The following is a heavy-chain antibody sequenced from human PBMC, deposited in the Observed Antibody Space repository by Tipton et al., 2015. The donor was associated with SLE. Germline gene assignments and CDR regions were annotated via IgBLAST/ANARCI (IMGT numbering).Heavy chain of an antibody. V-gene: IGHV4-59*01. D-gene: IGHD2-21*02. CDR1: GGSISSYY. Sequence: TLSLTCTVSGGSISSYYSTWIRQPPGKGLEWIGYIYYSGSTKYNPSLKSRVTMSVDTSNNQFSLKLSSVTAADTAVYYCAGRGDLVVVTSYFDHWGQGTLVTVST. CDR3: AGRGDLVVVTSYFDH. CDR2: IYYSGST. J-gene: IGHJ4*02.